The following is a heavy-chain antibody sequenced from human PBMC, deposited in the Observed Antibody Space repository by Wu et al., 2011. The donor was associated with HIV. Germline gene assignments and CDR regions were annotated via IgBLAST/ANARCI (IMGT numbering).Heavy chain of an antibody. Sequence: QVQLVQSGAEVKRPGSSVTVSCRLSGGTFNSYVIGWVRQAPGQGLEWVGGVIPIFGTPNYAQKFQGRVTIGTDESTSTAYMELSSLRSEDTAVYYCTRGSGTYRYYYGGDVWGQGTTVTVSS. CDR1: GGTFNSYV. CDR3: TRGSGTYRYYYGGDV. V-gene: IGHV1-69*01. J-gene: IGHJ6*02. CDR2: VIPIFGTP. D-gene: IGHD1-26*01.